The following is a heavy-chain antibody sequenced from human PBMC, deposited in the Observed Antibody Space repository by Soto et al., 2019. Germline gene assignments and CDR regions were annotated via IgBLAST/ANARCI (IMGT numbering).Heavy chain of an antibody. CDR1: GSRFSNYV. CDR3: AREGRGKKAGYNGLVSLGY. CDR2: IIPIFNST. V-gene: IGHV1-69*06. D-gene: IGHD2-2*02. Sequence: SVKVSCKVSGSRFSNYVISWVRQAPGHGLEWLGRIIPIFNSTKYAQSFQCRVTITADKSTSTASLELSSLRSDDTAVYYCAREGRGKKAGYNGLVSLGYWGQGTLVTVSS. J-gene: IGHJ4*02.